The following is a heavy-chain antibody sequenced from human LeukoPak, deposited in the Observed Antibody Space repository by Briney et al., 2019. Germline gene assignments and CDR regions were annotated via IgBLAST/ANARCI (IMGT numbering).Heavy chain of an antibody. CDR2: INPSGGST. Sequence: ASVKVSCKASGYTFTSYYMHWVRQAPGQGLEWMGIINPSGGSTSYAQKFQGRVTMTRDTSTSTVYMELSSLRSEDTAVYYCARDCGDYSNSRYNWFDPWGQGTLVTVSP. J-gene: IGHJ5*02. CDR3: ARDCGDYSNSRYNWFDP. V-gene: IGHV1-46*01. D-gene: IGHD4-11*01. CDR1: GYTFTSYY.